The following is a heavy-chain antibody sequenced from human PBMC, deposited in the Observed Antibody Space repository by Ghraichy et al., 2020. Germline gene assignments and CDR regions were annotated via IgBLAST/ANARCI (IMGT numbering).Heavy chain of an antibody. J-gene: IGHJ4*02. CDR2: ITGSGGST. CDR3: AGGTVTILPFDY. CDR1: GFTFSSYA. D-gene: IGHD4-17*01. V-gene: IGHV3-23*01. Sequence: GGSLRLSCAASGFTFSSYAMSWVRQAPGKGLEWVSHITGSGGSTYYADSVKGRFTISRDNSKNTLYLQMNSLRAEDTAVYYCAGGTVTILPFDYWGQGTLVTVSS.